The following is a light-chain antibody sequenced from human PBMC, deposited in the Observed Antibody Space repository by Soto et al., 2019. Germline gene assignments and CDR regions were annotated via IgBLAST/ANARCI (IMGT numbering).Light chain of an antibody. Sequence: QSVLTQPPSVSGAPGQRVTISCTGSSSNIGAGYDVHWYRQLPGAAPKVLIYANNNRPSGVPDRFSGSRSGTSASLAITGLQAEDEADYYCQSYDISLSSSVFGGGTKVTVL. CDR2: ANN. J-gene: IGLJ2*01. V-gene: IGLV1-40*01. CDR1: SSNIGAGYD. CDR3: QSYDISLSSSV.